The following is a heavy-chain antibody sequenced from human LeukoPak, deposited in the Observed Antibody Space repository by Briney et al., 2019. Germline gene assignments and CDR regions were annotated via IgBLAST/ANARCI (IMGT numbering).Heavy chain of an antibody. Sequence: GGSLRLSCAASGFTFSSYEMNWVRQAPGKGLEWVSYISSSGSTIYYADSVKGRFTISRDNSKNTLYLQMNSLRAEDTAVYYCARGIYSGYDYWGQGTLVTVSS. CDR3: ARGIYSGYDY. V-gene: IGHV3-48*03. D-gene: IGHD3-22*01. CDR2: ISSSGSTI. J-gene: IGHJ4*02. CDR1: GFTFSSYE.